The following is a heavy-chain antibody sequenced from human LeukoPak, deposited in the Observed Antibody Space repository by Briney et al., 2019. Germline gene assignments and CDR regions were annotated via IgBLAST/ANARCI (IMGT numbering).Heavy chain of an antibody. Sequence: APVKVSCKASGGTFSSYAISWVRQAPGQGLEWMGRIIPIFGTANYAQKFQGRVTITTDESTSTAYMELSSLRSEDTAVYYCAGLGYCSGGSCYLPDYWGQGTLVTVSS. V-gene: IGHV1-69*05. J-gene: IGHJ4*02. CDR3: AGLGYCSGGSCYLPDY. D-gene: IGHD2-15*01. CDR2: IIPIFGTA. CDR1: GGTFSSYA.